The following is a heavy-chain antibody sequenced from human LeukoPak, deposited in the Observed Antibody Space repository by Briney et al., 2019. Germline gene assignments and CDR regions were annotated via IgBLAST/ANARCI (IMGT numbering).Heavy chain of an antibody. CDR1: GFTFSSYA. CDR3: ARGSSGWYFQDY. V-gene: IGHV3-23*01. Sequence: GGSLRLSCAASGFTFSSYAMNWVRQAPGKGLEWVSATGSTGVSTFYADSVKGRFTISRDNSKNTLHLQMNSLRAEDTAVYYCARGSSGWYFQDYWGQGTLVTVSS. J-gene: IGHJ4*02. D-gene: IGHD6-19*01. CDR2: TGSTGVST.